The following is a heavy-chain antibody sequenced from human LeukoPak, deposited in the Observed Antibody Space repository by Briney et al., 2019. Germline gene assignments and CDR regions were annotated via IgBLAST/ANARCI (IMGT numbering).Heavy chain of an antibody. J-gene: IGHJ4*02. CDR3: ARIMDLIGVPFDF. V-gene: IGHV3-7*01. D-gene: IGHD2-21*01. Sequence: PGGSLRLSCVVAGFTFNNYWMSWVRQAPGKGLEWVATMKHDGGEIYYVDSGRGPFTISRDNAKNSLDLQMKSLRAEDTAMYYCARIMDLIGVPFDFWGQGTLVTVSS. CDR1: GFTFNNYW. CDR2: MKHDGGEI.